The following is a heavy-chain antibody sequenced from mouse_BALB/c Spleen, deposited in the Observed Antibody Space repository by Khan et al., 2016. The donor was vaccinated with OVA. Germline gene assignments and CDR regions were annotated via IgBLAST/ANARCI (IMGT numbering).Heavy chain of an antibody. Sequence: QVQLQQSGAEVVKPGASVKLSCKTTGYTFTSYWIQWIEQRPGQGLGWIGQIFPGTGTTYYNEHFKGKATLTVDTSSSTADMQLISRTSEDSAVYCCARGYFGNYEFGYWGQGTLVTGSP. D-gene: IGHD2-1*01. CDR1: GYTFTSYW. CDR3: ARGYFGNYEFGY. J-gene: IGHJ3*01. V-gene: IGHV1S132*01. CDR2: IFPGTGTT.